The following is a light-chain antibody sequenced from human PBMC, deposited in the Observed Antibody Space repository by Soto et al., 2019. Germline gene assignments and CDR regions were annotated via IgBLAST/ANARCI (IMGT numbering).Light chain of an antibody. CDR1: QSVADK. Sequence: EVVMTQLPATLSVSPGERVSLSCRASQSVADKLAWYQQKPGQAPRLLIYAASSRAAGIPTRFSGSGSGTDFILTISSLQPEDFSASYCQQHAGCPPFTFGQGTGLDIK. CDR2: AAS. CDR3: QQHAGCPPFT. J-gene: IGKJ2*01. V-gene: IGKV3-15*01.